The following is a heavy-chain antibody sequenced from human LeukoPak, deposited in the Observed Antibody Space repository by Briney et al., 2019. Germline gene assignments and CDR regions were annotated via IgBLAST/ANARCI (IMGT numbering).Heavy chain of an antibody. J-gene: IGHJ4*02. V-gene: IGHV3-33*06. Sequence: PGRSLRLSCAASGFTFSNYGMYWVRQAPGKGLEWVETIWYDGSNKYYADSVKGRFTISRDNSKNTLYLQMNSLRAEDTAIYYCAKNTVAMTTVTTYFDYWGQGTLVTVSS. CDR1: GFTFSNYG. CDR2: IWYDGSNK. CDR3: AKNTVAMTTVTTYFDY. D-gene: IGHD4-17*01.